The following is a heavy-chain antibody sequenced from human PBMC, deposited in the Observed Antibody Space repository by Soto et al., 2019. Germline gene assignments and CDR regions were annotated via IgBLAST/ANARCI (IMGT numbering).Heavy chain of an antibody. CDR3: ARDRQPDGIWTFDY. CDR1: EFTFSSYT. Sequence: GGSLRLSCAASEFTFSSYTMGWVRLAPGKGLQWVAEIFSGRTDAAYADSVRGRFTISRDDYENNLYLQMNSLGVDDTAVYFCARDRQPDGIWTFDYWGRGTLVTVSS. V-gene: IGHV3-23*03. J-gene: IGHJ4*02. CDR2: IFSGRTDA. D-gene: IGHD2-15*01.